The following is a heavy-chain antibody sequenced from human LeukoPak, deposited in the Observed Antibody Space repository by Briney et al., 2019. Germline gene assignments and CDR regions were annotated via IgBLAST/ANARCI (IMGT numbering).Heavy chain of an antibody. J-gene: IGHJ4*02. CDR3: AKLYEEWYSGYDWAIPFDY. CDR1: GFTLSSYG. V-gene: IGHV3-30*18. Sequence: GGSLRLSCAASGFTLSSYGMHWVRQAPGKGLEWVAVISYDGSNKYYADSVKGRFTISRDNSKNTLYLQMNSLRAEDTAVYYCAKLYEEWYSGYDWAIPFDYWGQGTLVTVSS. D-gene: IGHD5-12*01. CDR2: ISYDGSNK.